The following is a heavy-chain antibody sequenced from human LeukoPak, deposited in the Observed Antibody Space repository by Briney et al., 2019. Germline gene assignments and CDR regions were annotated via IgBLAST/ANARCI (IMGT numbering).Heavy chain of an antibody. Sequence: ASVKVSCKASGYTFTSYDINWVRQATGQGLEWMGWMDPNSGNTGYAQKFQGRVTMTRNTSISTAYMELSSLRSDDTAVYYCARDPPYDDDFSSGYKTEAFDIWGQGTMVTVSS. J-gene: IGHJ3*02. CDR1: GYTFTSYD. CDR3: ARDPPYDDDFSSGYKTEAFDI. D-gene: IGHD3-3*01. CDR2: MDPNSGNT. V-gene: IGHV1-8*01.